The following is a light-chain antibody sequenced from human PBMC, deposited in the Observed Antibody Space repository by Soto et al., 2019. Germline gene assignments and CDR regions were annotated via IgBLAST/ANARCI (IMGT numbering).Light chain of an antibody. V-gene: IGKV1-5*01. CDR3: QHYNGFSGT. Sequence: DIQMTQSPSTLSASVGDRVIITCRASQSLTNWLAWYQQKPGKAPKLLVYDVSSLETGVPSRFSGSGSGTEFSLTISSLQPDDFATYYCQHYNGFSGTFGQGTKLEIK. CDR1: QSLTNW. CDR2: DVS. J-gene: IGKJ2*02.